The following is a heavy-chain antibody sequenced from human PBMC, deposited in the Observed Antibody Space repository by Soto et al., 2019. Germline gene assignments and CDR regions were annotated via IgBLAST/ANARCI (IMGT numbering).Heavy chain of an antibody. CDR2: ISNDGQTE. V-gene: IGHV3-30*18. CDR1: GFTFSSYG. CDR3: ANEGPGGGRHFYYGMDV. Sequence: QMQLLESGGGVVQAGTSLRLSCVASGFTFSSYGFHWVRQRPGKGLEWVAVISNDGQTEYYRGSVKGRFSVSRERPGNAVYLQMNSLGVKDTAVYYCANEGPGGGRHFYYGMDVWGQGTTVTVSS. D-gene: IGHD1-26*01. J-gene: IGHJ6*02.